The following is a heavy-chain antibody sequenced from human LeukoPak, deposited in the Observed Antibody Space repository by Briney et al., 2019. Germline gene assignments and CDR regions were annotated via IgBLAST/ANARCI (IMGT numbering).Heavy chain of an antibody. V-gene: IGHV1-69*05. CDR2: IIPIFGTA. D-gene: IGHD3-9*01. Sequence: SVKVSCKASGGTFSSYAISWVRQAPGQGLEWMGGIIPIFGTANYAQKFQGRVTITTDESTSTAYMELSRLRSEDTAVYYCARETPYYDILTGYQYYYMDVWGKGTTVTVSS. CDR3: ARETPYYDILTGYQYYYMDV. J-gene: IGHJ6*03. CDR1: GGTFSSYA.